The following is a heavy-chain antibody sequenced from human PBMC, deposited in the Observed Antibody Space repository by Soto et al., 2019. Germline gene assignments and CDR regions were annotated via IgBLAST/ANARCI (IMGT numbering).Heavy chain of an antibody. V-gene: IGHV4-59*12. CDR3: ARGGRRSPGMDV. Sequence: SETLSLTCTASGGSISSYYWSWIRQPPGKGLEWIGYIYYSGSTNYNPSLKSRVTISVDTSKNQFSLKLSSVTAADTAVYYCARGGRRSPGMDVWGQGTTVTVSS. CDR1: GGSISSYY. CDR2: IYYSGST. J-gene: IGHJ6*01.